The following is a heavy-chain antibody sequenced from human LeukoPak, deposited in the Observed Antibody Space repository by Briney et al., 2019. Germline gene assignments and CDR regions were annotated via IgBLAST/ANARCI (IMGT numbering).Heavy chain of an antibody. J-gene: IGHJ4*02. CDR3: ARGRLGGHFNWMPSPPDY. CDR2: ISYNSGTI. D-gene: IGHD3-9*01. CDR1: GFTFSSYS. V-gene: IGHV3-48*04. Sequence: GGSLRLSCAASGFTFSSYSMNWVRQAPWKGLEWLSYISYNSGTISYADSVKGRFTVSRDDAANSLYLQMTSLRVEDTAVYYCARGRLGGHFNWMPSPPDYWGQGTLVTVSS.